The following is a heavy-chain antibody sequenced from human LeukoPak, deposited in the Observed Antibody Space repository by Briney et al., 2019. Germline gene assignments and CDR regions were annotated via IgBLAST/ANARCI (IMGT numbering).Heavy chain of an antibody. CDR3: ARDPHFGALDY. J-gene: IGHJ4*02. D-gene: IGHD4-17*01. CDR2: INPDGSVE. V-gene: IGHV3-7*01. CDR1: GFSFINSW. Sequence: PGGSLRPSCAASGFSFINSWMSWVRQAPGKGLEWVALINPDGSVEHYVDAVKGRFTVSRDNAKNSLYLQMNNLRAEDRAVYFCARDPHFGALDYWGLGTLVTVSS.